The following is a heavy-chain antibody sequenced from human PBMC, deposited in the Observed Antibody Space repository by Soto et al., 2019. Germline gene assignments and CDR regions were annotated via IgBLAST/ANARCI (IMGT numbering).Heavy chain of an antibody. J-gene: IGHJ6*02. CDR2: ISSSSRSI. Sequence: PGGSLRLSCAASGFSLIGYSMNWVRQAPGKGLEWVSNISSSSRSIFYADSVKGRFTISRDNAKNSLYLQMDSLRDEDTAVYYSTRSNDMDVWGQGTTVPVSS. D-gene: IGHD1-1*01. V-gene: IGHV3-48*02. CDR3: TRSNDMDV. CDR1: GFSLIGYS.